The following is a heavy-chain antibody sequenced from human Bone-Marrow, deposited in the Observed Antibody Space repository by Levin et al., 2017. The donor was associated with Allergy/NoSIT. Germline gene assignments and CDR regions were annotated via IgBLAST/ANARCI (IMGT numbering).Heavy chain of an antibody. V-gene: IGHV4-34*01. Sequence: SQTLSLTCAVYGGSFSDYHWNWVRQLPTKGLEWIGETYQSGDTNYNTSPKGRVTISLDTSKNQFFLRLNSVTAADTAVYYCARVPGSRDVWGQGTTVIVSS. CDR2: TYQSGDT. D-gene: IGHD3-10*01. CDR3: ARVPGSRDV. CDR1: GGSFSDYH. J-gene: IGHJ6*02.